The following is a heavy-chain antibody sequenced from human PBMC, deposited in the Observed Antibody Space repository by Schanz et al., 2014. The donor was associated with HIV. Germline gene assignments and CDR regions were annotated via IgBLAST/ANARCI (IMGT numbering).Heavy chain of an antibody. D-gene: IGHD1-20*01. V-gene: IGHV3-30*18. Sequence: QVQLVESGGGVVQPGRSLRLSCAASGFTFSNYGMHWVRQAPGKGLEWVAVISYDGSNKYYADSVKGRFTIARDNSKNTLYLQMNSLRAEDTAMYYCAKDQGDITGTPFDYWGQGTLVTVSS. CDR3: AKDQGDITGTPFDY. J-gene: IGHJ4*02. CDR1: GFTFSNYG. CDR2: ISYDGSNK.